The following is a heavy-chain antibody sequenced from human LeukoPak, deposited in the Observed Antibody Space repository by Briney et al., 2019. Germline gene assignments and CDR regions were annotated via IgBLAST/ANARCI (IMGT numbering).Heavy chain of an antibody. CDR3: ARGGLQVVPAAIGAY. J-gene: IGHJ4*02. D-gene: IGHD2-2*01. CDR1: GFTFSSYA. CDR2: ISYDGSNK. Sequence: PGRSPRLSCAASGFTFSSYAMHWVRQAPGKGLEWVAVISYDGSNKYYADSVKGRFTISRDNSKNTLYLQMNSLRAEDTAVYYCARGGLQVVPAAIGAYWGQGTLVTVSS. V-gene: IGHV3-30*04.